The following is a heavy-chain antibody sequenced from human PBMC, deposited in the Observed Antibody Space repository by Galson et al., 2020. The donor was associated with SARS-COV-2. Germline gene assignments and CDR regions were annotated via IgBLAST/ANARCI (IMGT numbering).Heavy chain of an antibody. V-gene: IGHV4-31*03. D-gene: IGHD1-1*01. J-gene: IGHJ4*01. CDR2: IFYNGNT. Sequence: ETSETLSLTCTVSGGSVSSYGYHWGWIRQHPGKGLEWFGYIFYNGNTDYNPSLKSRVSIALDTSKNHFSLKLSSVTAADTAVYYCTKDWNGPVYNWGQGTLVTVSS. CDR1: GGSVSSYGYH. CDR3: TKDWNGPVYN.